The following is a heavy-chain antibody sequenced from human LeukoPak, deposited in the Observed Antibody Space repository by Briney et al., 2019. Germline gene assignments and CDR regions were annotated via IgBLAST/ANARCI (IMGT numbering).Heavy chain of an antibody. CDR2: IYYSGST. D-gene: IGHD5-18*01. V-gene: IGHV4-59*08. CDR3: ARLHDGYRYGADY. Sequence: SETLSLTCTVSGGSISSYYWSWIRQPAGKGVGWIGDIYYSGSTNYNPSLKSRVTITVDTSKNQFSLKLSPATAADTAVYYCARLHDGYRYGADYWGQGTLVTAS. J-gene: IGHJ4*02. CDR1: GGSISSYY.